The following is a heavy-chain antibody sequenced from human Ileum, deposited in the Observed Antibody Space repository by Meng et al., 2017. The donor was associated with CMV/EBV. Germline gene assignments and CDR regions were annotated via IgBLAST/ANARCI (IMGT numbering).Heavy chain of an antibody. Sequence: SETLSPTCTVSGGSINTYYWSWFRQPPGKELEWIGHILYTGTTTYNPSLQSRVTISVDTSKNQYSLNLNSVTAADTAVYYCARHYVGWSYYVDHWGPGTLVTVSS. D-gene: IGHD6-19*01. CDR3: ARHYVGWSYYVDH. CDR2: ILYTGTT. CDR1: GGSINTYY. J-gene: IGHJ4*02. V-gene: IGHV4-59*01.